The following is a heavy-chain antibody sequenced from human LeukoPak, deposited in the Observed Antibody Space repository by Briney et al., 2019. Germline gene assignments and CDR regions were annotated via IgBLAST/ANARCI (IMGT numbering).Heavy chain of an antibody. Sequence: SETLSLTCTVSGGSISGYFWSWIRQSPGKGLELIGSVSDSGSPKYASSLKSRVSISVDTSKYPFSLKLTSVTAAGTAVYYCARLLRGDTGGYFDYWGQGALVTVSS. J-gene: IGHJ4*02. V-gene: IGHV4-59*08. D-gene: IGHD2-21*02. CDR2: VSDSGSP. CDR1: GGSISGYF. CDR3: ARLLRGDTGGYFDY.